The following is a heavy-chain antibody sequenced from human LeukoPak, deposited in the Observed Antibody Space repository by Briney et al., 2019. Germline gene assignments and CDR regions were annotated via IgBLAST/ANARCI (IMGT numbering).Heavy chain of an antibody. J-gene: IGHJ4*02. CDR2: ISASGTST. CDR1: VFTFSSYA. CDR3: AKDARRDGYSYDY. V-gene: IGHV3-23*01. D-gene: IGHD5-24*01. Sequence: GGSLRLSCAASVFTFSSYAMNWVRQGPGKGLEWVSDISASGTSTNYVGSVEGRFTISRDNSNNTLFLQMNSLRAEDTAVYYCAKDARRDGYSYDYWGQGTLVTVSS.